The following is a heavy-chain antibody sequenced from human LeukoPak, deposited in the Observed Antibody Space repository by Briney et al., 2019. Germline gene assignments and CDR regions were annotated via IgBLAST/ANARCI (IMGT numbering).Heavy chain of an antibody. J-gene: IGHJ4*02. Sequence: PGGSLRLSCAASGFTFSSYSMNWVRQAPGKGLEGVSSISRSSSYRYCADSVKGRLTISRDNAKNSLYLQMNSLRAEDTAVYYCARAGTQIAAPFDYWGQGTLVTVSS. CDR2: ISRSSSYR. CDR1: GFTFSSYS. D-gene: IGHD6-13*01. CDR3: ARAGTQIAAPFDY. V-gene: IGHV3-21*01.